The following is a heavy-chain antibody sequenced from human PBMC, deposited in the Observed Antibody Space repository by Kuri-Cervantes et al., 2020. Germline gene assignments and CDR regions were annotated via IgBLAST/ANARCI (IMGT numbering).Heavy chain of an antibody. CDR2: INHSGST. CDR3: ARGGYCSGGSCYSGRIDY. Sequence: SETLSLTCAVYGGSFSGYYWSWIRQPPGKGLEWIGEINHSGSTNYNPSLKSQVTISVDTSKNQFSLKLSSVTAADTAVYYCARGGYCSGGSCYSGRIDYWGQGTLVTVSS. CDR1: GGSFSGYY. J-gene: IGHJ4*02. V-gene: IGHV4-34*01. D-gene: IGHD2-15*01.